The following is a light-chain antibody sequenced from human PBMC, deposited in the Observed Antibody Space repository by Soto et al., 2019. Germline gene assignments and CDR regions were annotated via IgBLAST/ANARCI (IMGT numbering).Light chain of an antibody. CDR1: SGHSSYA. V-gene: IGLV4-69*01. J-gene: IGLJ2*01. Sequence: QPVLTQSPSASASLGASVKLTCTLSSGHSSYAIAWHQQQPERGPRYLMRLNSDGSHNKGDGIPDRFSGSSSGAERYLTICSLQSEDEADYYCQTWGTGIHVVFGGGTKLTVL. CDR3: QTWGTGIHVV. CDR2: LNSDGSH.